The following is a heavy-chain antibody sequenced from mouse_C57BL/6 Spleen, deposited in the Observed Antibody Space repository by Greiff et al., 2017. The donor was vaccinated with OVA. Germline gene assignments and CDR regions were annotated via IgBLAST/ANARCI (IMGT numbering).Heavy chain of an antibody. D-gene: IGHD1-1*01. CDR2: INPNNGGT. J-gene: IGHJ2*01. CDR1: GYTFTDYY. V-gene: IGHV1-26*01. CDR3: ARSGSTTVDYFDD. Sequence: VQLQQSGPELVKPGASVKISCKASGYTFTDYYMNWVKQSHGKSLEWIGDINPNNGGTSYNQKFKGKATLTVDKSSSTAYMELRSLTSEDSAVYYCARSGSTTVDYFDDWGQGTTLTVSS.